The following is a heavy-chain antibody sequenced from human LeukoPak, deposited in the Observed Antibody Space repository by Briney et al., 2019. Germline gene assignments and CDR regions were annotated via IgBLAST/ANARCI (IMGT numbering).Heavy chain of an antibody. D-gene: IGHD5-12*01. CDR1: GDSVSSNSAA. J-gene: IGHJ4*02. Sequence: SQTLSLTCAITGDSVSSNSAAWNWIRRSPLRGLEWLGRTYYRSKWSGNYSRSMKGRITINADTSRNQFSLHLNSVTPEDTAVYYCVREGGRYGGYDLDYWGQGTLVTVSS. CDR3: VREGGRYGGYDLDY. V-gene: IGHV6-1*01. CDR2: TYYRSKWSG.